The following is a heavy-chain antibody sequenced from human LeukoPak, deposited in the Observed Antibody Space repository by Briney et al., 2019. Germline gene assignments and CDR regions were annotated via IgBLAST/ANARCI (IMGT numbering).Heavy chain of an antibody. CDR1: GGSISNYH. D-gene: IGHD6-19*01. CDR3: ARRDISSGWSFDY. Sequence: PSETLSLTRTVSGGSISNYHWSWIRQPAGKGLEWIGQIHTSGSTNYNPPLKSRVSMSIDTTEDQVSLTIRSVTAADTAFYYCARRDISSGWSFDYWGQGTLVTVSS. V-gene: IGHV4-4*07. J-gene: IGHJ4*02. CDR2: IHTSGST.